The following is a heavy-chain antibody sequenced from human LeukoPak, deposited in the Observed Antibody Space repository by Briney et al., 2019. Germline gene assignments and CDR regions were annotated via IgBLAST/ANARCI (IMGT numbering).Heavy chain of an antibody. J-gene: IGHJ5*02. CDR1: GFILSGYW. CDR3: ARDPRNVGLAP. D-gene: IGHD2-15*01. Sequence: PGGSLRLSCAASGFILSGYWMYWVRQAPGKGLMYISRNNGDGSTTNYADVVKGRFTMSRDNVKNTLYLQMNSLRVEDTAVYYCARDPRNVGLAPWGQGTLVTVSS. CDR2: NNGDGSTT. V-gene: IGHV3-74*01.